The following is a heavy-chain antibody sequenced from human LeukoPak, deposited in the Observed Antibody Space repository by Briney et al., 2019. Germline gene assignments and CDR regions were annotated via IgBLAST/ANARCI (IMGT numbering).Heavy chain of an antibody. Sequence: GGSLRLSCAASGFTFSSYWMSWVRQAPGKGPEWVANIKQDGSEKYYVDSVKGRFTISRDNAKNSLYLQMNSLRAEDTAVYYCARDVLDDYGGNIDYWGQGTLVTVSS. CDR3: ARDVLDDYGGNIDY. CDR1: GFTFSSYW. J-gene: IGHJ4*02. CDR2: IKQDGSEK. V-gene: IGHV3-7*01. D-gene: IGHD4-23*01.